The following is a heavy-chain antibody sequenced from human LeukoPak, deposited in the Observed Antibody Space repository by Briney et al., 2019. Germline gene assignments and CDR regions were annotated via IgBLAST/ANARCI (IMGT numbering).Heavy chain of an antibody. J-gene: IGHJ6*02. D-gene: IGHD5-12*01. V-gene: IGHV5-51*01. CDR2: IYPGDLDT. Sequence: GEPLNFSCKAFEYIFSNYWIGWVRQLPGKGREWMGIIYPGDLDTRYSPCLQVSVSLSADTSIATAYLQWTSLNASNTAMYTCAQLFRGYAYRDPEYYDYAIDVWGQGTTVTVFS. CDR1: EYIFSNYW. CDR3: AQLFRGYAYRDPEYYDYAIDV.